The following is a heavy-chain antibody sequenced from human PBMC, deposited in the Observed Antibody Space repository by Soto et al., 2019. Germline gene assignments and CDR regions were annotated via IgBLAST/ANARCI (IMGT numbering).Heavy chain of an antibody. D-gene: IGHD2-15*01. J-gene: IGHJ5*02. CDR2: IKSKSDGGTT. CDR1: GFTFSDAW. CDR3: TTDLWRIAVVVGSTGYFNP. V-gene: IGHV3-15*01. Sequence: GGSLRLSCAASGFTFSDAWMSWVRQAPGKGLDWVGRIKSKSDGGTTEYAAPVRGRFTISRDDSKNTLYLQMHSLKTEDTAVYYCTTDLWRIAVVVGSTGYFNPWGQGTPVTVSS.